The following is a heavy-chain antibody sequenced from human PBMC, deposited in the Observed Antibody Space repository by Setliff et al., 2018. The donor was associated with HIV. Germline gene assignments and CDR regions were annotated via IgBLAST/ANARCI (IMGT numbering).Heavy chain of an antibody. V-gene: IGHV4-59*01. CDR2: IYNTETT. CDR3: ARGGTSSNWFDP. D-gene: IGHD2-2*01. CDR1: GAPNSSGT. Sequence: SETLSLTCIVSGAPNSSGTWSWIRQPPGKGLQWIGFIYNTETTNYNPSLKSRVTISLDTSKNQFSLKLTSLTAADTAVYYCARGGTSSNWFDPWGQGTLVTVSS. J-gene: IGHJ5*02.